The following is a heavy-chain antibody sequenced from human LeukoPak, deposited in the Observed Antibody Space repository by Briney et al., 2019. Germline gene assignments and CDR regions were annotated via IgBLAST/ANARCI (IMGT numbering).Heavy chain of an antibody. D-gene: IGHD3-9*01. J-gene: IGHJ4*02. CDR3: ARDKGRYFDWLLYDYFDY. V-gene: IGHV3-7*01. CDR1: GFTFSSYW. CDR2: IKQDGSEK. Sequence: GGSLRLSCAASGFTFSSYWMSWVRQAPGKGLEWVANIKQDGSEKYYVDSVKGRFTISRDNAKNSLFLQVNSLRAEDTAVYYCARDKGRYFDWLLYDYFDYWGQGTLVTVSS.